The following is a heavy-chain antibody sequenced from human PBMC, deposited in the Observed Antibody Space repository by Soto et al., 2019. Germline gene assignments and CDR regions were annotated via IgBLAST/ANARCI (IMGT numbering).Heavy chain of an antibody. V-gene: IGHV3-23*01. CDR3: AKDPRVVVNGPLDY. CDR2: ISGSGGST. CDR1: GFTFSSYA. Sequence: GGSLRLSCAASGFTFSSYAMSWVRQAPGKGLEWVSAISGSGGSTYYADSVKGRFTISRDNSKNTLYLQMNSLRAEDTAVYYCAKDPRVVVNGPLDYWGQGTLVTVSS. D-gene: IGHD3-22*01. J-gene: IGHJ4*02.